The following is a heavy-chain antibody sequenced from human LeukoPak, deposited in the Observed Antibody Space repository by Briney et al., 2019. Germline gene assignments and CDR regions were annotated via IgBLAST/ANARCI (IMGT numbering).Heavy chain of an antibody. J-gene: IGHJ4*02. Sequence: ASVKVSCKASGYTFTGYYIHYVRQAPGQGLEWMGRTDPYSGDTNYAQKFQGRVTMARDTSISTAYMELSRLRSDDTAVFYCARSKKFCRGGSCDFDYWGQGTRLTVSS. CDR3: ARSKKFCRGGSCDFDY. CDR1: GYTFTGYY. V-gene: IGHV1-2*06. CDR2: TDPYSGDT. D-gene: IGHD2-15*01.